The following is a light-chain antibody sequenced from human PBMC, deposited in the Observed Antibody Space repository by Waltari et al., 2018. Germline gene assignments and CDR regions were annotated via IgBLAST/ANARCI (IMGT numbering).Light chain of an antibody. V-gene: IGKV4-1*01. CDR1: QSVMYTSNNKDY. CDR2: WAS. CDR3: QQYITSPVT. J-gene: IGKJ5*01. Sequence: DIVMTKSPDSLAVSLGEGATIRCNSSQSVMYTSNNKDYLAWYQQKPGQPPKLLIYWASTRESGVPDRFSGSGSATNFTLTISSLQAEDVAVYWCQQYITSPVTFGQGTRLEIK.